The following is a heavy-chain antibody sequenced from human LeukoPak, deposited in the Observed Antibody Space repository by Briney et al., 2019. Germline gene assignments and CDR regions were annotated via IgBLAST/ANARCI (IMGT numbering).Heavy chain of an antibody. Sequence: GASVEVSCKASGGTFSSYAISWVRQAPGQGLEWMGGIIPIFGTANYAQKFQGRVTITADESTSTAYMELSSLRSEDTAVYYCARTQGVYYGGNSGAFDIWGQGTVVTVSS. V-gene: IGHV1-69*13. CDR1: GGTFSSYA. J-gene: IGHJ3*02. D-gene: IGHD4-23*01. CDR2: IIPIFGTA. CDR3: ARTQGVYYGGNSGAFDI.